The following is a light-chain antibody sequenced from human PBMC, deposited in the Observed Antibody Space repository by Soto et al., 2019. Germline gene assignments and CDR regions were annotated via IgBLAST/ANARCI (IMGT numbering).Light chain of an antibody. CDR3: SSYISTSTLNV. CDR1: SSDVGGYND. J-gene: IGLJ1*01. CDR2: DVS. V-gene: IGLV2-14*01. Sequence: QSALTQPASVSGSPGHSITISCSGTSSDVGGYNDVSWYQQHPGKAPKLMIYDVSNRPSGVSNRFSGSNSGNTASLTISGLQAEDEADYYCSSYISTSTLNVFGTGTKLTVL.